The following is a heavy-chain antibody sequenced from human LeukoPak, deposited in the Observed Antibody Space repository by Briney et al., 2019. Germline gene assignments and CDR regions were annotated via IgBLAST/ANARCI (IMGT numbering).Heavy chain of an antibody. CDR2: ISGSGSST. Sequence: GGSLRLSSAASGFTFSTYAMSWVRQAPGKGLEWVSTISGSGSSTYYADSVRGRFTIYRDNPKNTLYLQMNSLRAEDTALYYCARQEPTAYVDYWGQGTLVTVSS. D-gene: IGHD2-2*01. V-gene: IGHV3-23*01. CDR1: GFTFSTYA. CDR3: ARQEPTAYVDY. J-gene: IGHJ4*02.